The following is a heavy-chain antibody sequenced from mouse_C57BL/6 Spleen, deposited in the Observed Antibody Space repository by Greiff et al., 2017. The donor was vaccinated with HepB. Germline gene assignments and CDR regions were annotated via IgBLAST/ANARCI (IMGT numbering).Heavy chain of an antibody. D-gene: IGHD1-1*01. CDR2: IYPGDGDT. CDR1: GYAFSSYW. CDR3: ARKEDYYGSSYWYFDV. V-gene: IGHV1-80*01. J-gene: IGHJ1*03. Sequence: VQLQQSGAELVKPGASVKISCKASGYAFSSYWMNWVKQRPGKGLEWIGQIYPGDGDTNYNGKFKGKATLTADKSSSTAYMQLSSLTSEDSAVYFCARKEDYYGSSYWYFDVWGTGTTVTVSS.